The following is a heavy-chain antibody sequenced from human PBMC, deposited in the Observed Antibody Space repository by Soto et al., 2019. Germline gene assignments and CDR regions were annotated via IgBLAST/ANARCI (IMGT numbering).Heavy chain of an antibody. D-gene: IGHD3-10*02. V-gene: IGHV3-9*01. CDR3: AKGADMLDYYYFMDV. Sequence: EVHLVESGGDLVQPGGSLRLSCAASGFIFDDYAMHWVRQVPGRGLEWVSGISWHSRSVAYVDSGKGRFTISRDSANLYLQMNSLRSEDSALYYCAKGADMLDYYYFMDVWGKGTTVTVSS. CDR2: ISWHSRSV. J-gene: IGHJ6*03. CDR1: GFIFDDYA.